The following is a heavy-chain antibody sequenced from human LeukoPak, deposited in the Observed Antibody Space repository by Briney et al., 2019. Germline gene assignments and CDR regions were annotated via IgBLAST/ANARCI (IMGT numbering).Heavy chain of an antibody. J-gene: IGHJ4*02. CDR3: ARTYADYYFDY. D-gene: IGHD4-17*01. Sequence: GGSLRLSCAASGFTFSSFAMSWVRQAPGKGLEWVSGISFSGGSTYYADSVKGRFTISRDNSKNTLFLQMNSLRAEDTAVYYCARTYADYYFDYWGQGTLVTVSS. V-gene: IGHV3-23*01. CDR2: ISFSGGST. CDR1: GFTFSSFA.